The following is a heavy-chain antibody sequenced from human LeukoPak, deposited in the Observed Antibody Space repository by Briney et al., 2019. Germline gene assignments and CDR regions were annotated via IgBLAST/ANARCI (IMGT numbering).Heavy chain of an antibody. CDR1: GGTFSSYT. V-gene: IGHV1-69*04. CDR3: ARDYCSSTSCPRRYYYYYGMDV. D-gene: IGHD2-2*01. J-gene: IGHJ6*02. Sequence: GASVKVSCKASGGTFSSYTISWVRQAPGQGLEWMGRIIPILGIANYAQKFQGRVTITADKSTSTAYMGLSSLRSEDTAVYYCARDYCSSTSCPRRYYYYYGMDVWGQGTTVTVSS. CDR2: IIPILGIA.